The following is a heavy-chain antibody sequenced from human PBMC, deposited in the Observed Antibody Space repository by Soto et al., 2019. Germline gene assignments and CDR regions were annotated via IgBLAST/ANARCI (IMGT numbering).Heavy chain of an antibody. V-gene: IGHV1-24*01. D-gene: IGHD5-18*01. J-gene: IGHJ3*02. CDR2: FDPEDGET. CDR1: GYTLTELS. CDR3: VNQGYSYGPWGAFDI. Sequence: SVKVSCKVSGYTLTELSMHWVRQAPGKGLEWMGGFDPEDGETIYAQKFQGRVAMTEDTSTDTAYMELSSLRSEDTALCYCVNQGYSYGPWGAFDIWGQGTMVNVS.